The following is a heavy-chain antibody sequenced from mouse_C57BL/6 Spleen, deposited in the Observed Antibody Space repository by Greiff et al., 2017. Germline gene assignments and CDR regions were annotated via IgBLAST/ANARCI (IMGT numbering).Heavy chain of an antibody. Sequence: EVQLQQSGPELVKPGASVKISCKASGYSFTGYYMNWVKQSPEQSLEWIGEINPSTGGTTYNQKFKAKATLTVDKSSSTAYMQLKSLTSEDSAVCYCARGQHRMDYWGQGTSVTVSS. J-gene: IGHJ4*01. CDR3: ARGQHRMDY. CDR2: INPSTGGT. CDR1: GYSFTGYY. V-gene: IGHV1-42*01. D-gene: IGHD3-2*02.